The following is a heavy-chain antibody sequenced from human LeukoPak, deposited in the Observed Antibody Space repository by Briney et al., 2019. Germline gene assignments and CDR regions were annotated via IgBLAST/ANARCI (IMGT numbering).Heavy chain of an antibody. CDR1: GYTFTGYY. J-gene: IGHJ5*02. Sequence: ASVKVSCKASGYTFTGYYMHWVRQAPGQGLEWMGWINPNSGGTNYAQKFQGRVTMTRDTSISTAYMELSRLRSDDTAVCYCARLTYYYDSSGSSWGQGTLVTVSS. V-gene: IGHV1-2*02. CDR2: INPNSGGT. D-gene: IGHD3-22*01. CDR3: ARLTYYYDSSGSS.